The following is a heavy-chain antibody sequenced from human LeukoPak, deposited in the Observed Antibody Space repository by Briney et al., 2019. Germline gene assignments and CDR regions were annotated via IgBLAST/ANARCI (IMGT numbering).Heavy chain of an antibody. CDR1: GFTVSSNY. CDR3: ARDIGYYGSGSYYKGDYYYGMDV. J-gene: IGHJ6*02. V-gene: IGHV3-66*01. Sequence: PGGSLRLSCAASGFTVSSNYMSWVRQAPGKGLEWVSVIYSGGSTYYADSVKGRFTISRDNSKNTLYLQMNSLRAEDTAVYYCARDIGYYGSGSYYKGDYYYGMDVWGQGTTVTVSS. D-gene: IGHD3-10*01. CDR2: IYSGGST.